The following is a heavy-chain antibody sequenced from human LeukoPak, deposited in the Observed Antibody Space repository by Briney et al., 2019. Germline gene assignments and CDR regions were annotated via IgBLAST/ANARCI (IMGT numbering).Heavy chain of an antibody. CDR3: ARESRDYVGSGYYMDV. D-gene: IGHD3-10*01. Sequence: SETLSLTCTVSGDSVSGYYWTSIRQAAGKGLEWIGRIYSSGHIDYNPSLRRRVTMSVDTPKNQVSLVLTSVTAADTAVYYCARESRDYVGSGYYMDVWGKGTTVTVSS. V-gene: IGHV4-4*07. CDR2: IYSSGHI. J-gene: IGHJ6*03. CDR1: GDSVSGYY.